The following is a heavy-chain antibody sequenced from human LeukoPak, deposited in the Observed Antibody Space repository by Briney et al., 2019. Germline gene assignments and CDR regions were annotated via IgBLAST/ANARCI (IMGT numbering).Heavy chain of an antibody. CDR1: GGSFSGYY. CDR3: ARRYDFWSGYPPPLDY. V-gene: IGHV4-34*01. CDR2: INPSRNT. Sequence: SETLSLTCAVFGGSFSGYYWNWVRQPPGKGLEWIGQINPSRNTNYNPSLKSRVTISVDTSKKQFSLKLSSVTAADTAVYYCARRYDFWSGYPPPLDYWGQETLVTVSS. D-gene: IGHD3-3*01. J-gene: IGHJ4*02.